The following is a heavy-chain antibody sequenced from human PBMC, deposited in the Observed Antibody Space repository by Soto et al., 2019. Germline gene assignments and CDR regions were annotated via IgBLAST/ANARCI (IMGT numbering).Heavy chain of an antibody. D-gene: IGHD3-10*01. CDR3: ATSYGSGYRAFDY. Sequence: QVQLVQSGAEVKRPGSSVKVSCKASGDTFSFYSINWVRQAPGLGIEWMGRVNPILSTSNYAQRFQGRVTMTADKSTSTAYMELSGLRSEDTAMYYCATSYGSGYRAFDYWGQGALVTVSS. CDR2: VNPILSTS. V-gene: IGHV1-69*04. CDR1: GDTFSFYS. J-gene: IGHJ4*02.